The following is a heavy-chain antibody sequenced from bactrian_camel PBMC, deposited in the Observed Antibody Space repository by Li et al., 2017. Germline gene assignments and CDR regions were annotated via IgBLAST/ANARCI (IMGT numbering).Heavy chain of an antibody. J-gene: IGHJ4*01. CDR1: GYADKRFC. D-gene: IGHD3*01. V-gene: IGHV3S1*01. CDR2: LYPVNGNT. Sequence: VQLVESGGGQVEAGGSLRLSCAASGYADKRFCIGWVRQAPGKEREGVAGLYPVNGNTWYADSVKGRFTISRDNAKDTLYLQMNSLKIEDTAVYYCALGSSRQATMTARGKGTQVTVS.